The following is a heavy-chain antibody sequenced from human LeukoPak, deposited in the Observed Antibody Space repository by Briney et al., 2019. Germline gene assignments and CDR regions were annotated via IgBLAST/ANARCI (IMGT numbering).Heavy chain of an antibody. CDR3: AGGYYYGSGSYPLGYYYYYMDV. J-gene: IGHJ6*03. CDR2: ISAYNGNT. CDR1: GYTFISYG. Sequence: ASVKVSCKASGYTFISYGISWVRQAPGQGLEWMGWISAYNGNTNYAQKLQGRVTMTTDTSTSTAYMELRSLRSDDTAVYYCAGGYYYGSGSYPLGYYYYYMDVWGKGTTVTVSS. D-gene: IGHD3-10*01. V-gene: IGHV1-18*01.